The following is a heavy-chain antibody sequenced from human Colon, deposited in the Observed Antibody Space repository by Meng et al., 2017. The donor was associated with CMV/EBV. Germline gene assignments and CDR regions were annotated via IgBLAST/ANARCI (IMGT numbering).Heavy chain of an antibody. D-gene: IGHD3-3*01. CDR3: ARPRAYEYYFDY. CDR2: ISSSSSYI. V-gene: IGHV3-21*01. J-gene: IGHJ4*02. CDR1: GFTFSSYS. Sequence: CAASGFTFSSYSMNLGRQAPGKGLEWVSSISSSSSYIYYADSVKGRFTISRDNAKNSLYLQMNSLRAEDTAVYYCARPRAYEYYFDYWGQGTLVTVSS.